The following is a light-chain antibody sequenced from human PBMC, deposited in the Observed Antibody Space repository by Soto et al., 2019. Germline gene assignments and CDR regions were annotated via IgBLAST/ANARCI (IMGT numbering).Light chain of an antibody. CDR2: AVN. J-gene: IGLJ1*01. CDR1: SSDVGGYKY. V-gene: IGLV2-8*01. CDR3: SSYAGSKNYV. Sequence: QSVLTQPPSASGSPGQSVTISCTGTSSDVGGYKYVSWYQQYPGKAPKLMIYAVNKRPSGVPDRFSGSKSGNTASLTVSGLQAEDEADYYCSSYAGSKNYVFGTGTKVNGL.